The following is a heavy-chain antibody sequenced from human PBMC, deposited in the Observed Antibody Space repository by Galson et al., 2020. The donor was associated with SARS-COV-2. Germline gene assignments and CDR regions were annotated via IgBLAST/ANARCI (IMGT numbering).Heavy chain of an antibody. Sequence: GGSLRLSCAASGFTFDDYAMHWVRQAPGKGLEWVSGISWNSGSIGYADSVKGRFTISRDNAKNSLYLQMNSLRAEDTALYYCATAAATNPTFDYWCQGTLVTVSS. CDR2: ISWNSGSI. CDR3: ATAAATNPTFDY. V-gene: IGHV3-9*01. J-gene: IGHJ4*02. D-gene: IGHD6-13*01. CDR1: GFTFDDYA.